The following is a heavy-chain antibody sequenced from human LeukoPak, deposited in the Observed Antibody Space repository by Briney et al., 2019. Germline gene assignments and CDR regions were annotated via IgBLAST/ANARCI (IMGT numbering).Heavy chain of an antibody. D-gene: IGHD1/OR15-1a*01. V-gene: IGHV4-59*01. CDR2: VYYNGIT. CDR3: ASQLGGTTFH. CDR1: GVSINTYF. Sequence: SETLSLTCTVSGVSINTYFWSLIRQPPGKGLEWIGYVYYNGITNYNPSLKSRVSISLDTSKNQFSLRLNSVTAAETAVYYCASQLGGTTFHWGQGTLVTVSS. J-gene: IGHJ4*02.